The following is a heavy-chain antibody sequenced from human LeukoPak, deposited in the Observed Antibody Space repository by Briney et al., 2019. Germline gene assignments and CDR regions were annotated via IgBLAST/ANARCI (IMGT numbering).Heavy chain of an antibody. CDR1: GFTFSNYW. J-gene: IGHJ4*02. Sequence: PGGSLSLSCAVSGFTFSNYWMSWDRQAPGRGLEWVANIKQDGSMTQYADSVRGRFTISRDNAKSSVYLQMSSLKAEDSAIYYCARDESGGYYVYWGQGTLVTVSS. V-gene: IGHV3-7*01. CDR2: IKQDGSMT. D-gene: IGHD4-23*01. CDR3: ARDESGGYYVY.